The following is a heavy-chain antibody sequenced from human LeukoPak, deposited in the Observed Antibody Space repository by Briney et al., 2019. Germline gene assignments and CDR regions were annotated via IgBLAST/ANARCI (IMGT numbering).Heavy chain of an antibody. D-gene: IGHD4-17*01. Sequence: SETLSLTCTVSGGSISTYCWDWFQQPPGKGLEWIGHICYSGSTNYNPSLKSRVTISVDTSKNQFSLKLSSVTAADTAVYYCARGPTVTTDYWGQGTLVTVSS. CDR2: ICYSGST. CDR1: GGSISTYC. CDR3: ARGPTVTTDY. J-gene: IGHJ4*02. V-gene: IGHV4-59*01.